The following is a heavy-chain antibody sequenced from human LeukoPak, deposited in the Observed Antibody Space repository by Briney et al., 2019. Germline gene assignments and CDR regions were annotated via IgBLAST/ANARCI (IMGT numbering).Heavy chain of an antibody. CDR1: GFTFSSYS. CDR2: ISSSSSTI. V-gene: IGHV3-48*04. Sequence: PGGSLRLSCAASGFTFSSYSMNWVRQAPGKGLEWVSYISSSSSTIYYADSVKGRFTISRGNAKNSLYLQMNSLRAEDTAVYYCAREGGVYSSDTLDYWGQGTLVIVSS. J-gene: IGHJ4*02. D-gene: IGHD6-19*01. CDR3: AREGGVYSSDTLDY.